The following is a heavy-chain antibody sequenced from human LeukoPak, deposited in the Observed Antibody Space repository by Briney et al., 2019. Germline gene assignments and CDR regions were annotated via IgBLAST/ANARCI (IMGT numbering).Heavy chain of an antibody. Sequence: GRSLRLSCAASGFTFDDYAMHWVRQAPGKGLEWVSVISWNSGSIGYADSMKVRFTISRDNAKNSLYLQMNSLRAEDTALYYCSSGIAAALDYWGQGTLVTVSS. CDR1: GFTFDDYA. D-gene: IGHD6-13*01. CDR2: ISWNSGSI. CDR3: SSGIAAALDY. V-gene: IGHV3-9*01. J-gene: IGHJ4*02.